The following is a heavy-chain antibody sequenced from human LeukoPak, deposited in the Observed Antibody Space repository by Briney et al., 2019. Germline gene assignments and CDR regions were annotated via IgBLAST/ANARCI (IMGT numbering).Heavy chain of an antibody. J-gene: IGHJ6*02. V-gene: IGHV3-23*01. D-gene: IGHD4-17*01. Sequence: GGSLRLSCAASGFTFSNYAMSWARQAPGKGLEWVSAISGSGGSTYYADSVKGRFTISRDNSKNTLYLQMNSLRAEDTAVYYCAKSRGQYGDYLFYYYGMDVWGQGTTVTVSS. CDR3: AKSRGQYGDYLFYYYGMDV. CDR2: ISGSGGST. CDR1: GFTFSNYA.